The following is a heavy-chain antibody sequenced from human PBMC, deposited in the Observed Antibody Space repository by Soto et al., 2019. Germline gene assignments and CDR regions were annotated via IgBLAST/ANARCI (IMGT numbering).Heavy chain of an antibody. CDR1: GYNFGGFW. D-gene: IGHD3-10*01. J-gene: IGHJ3*02. V-gene: IGHV3-74*01. CDR3: AKDRGRPDAFNI. CDR2: IDNGGTNT. Sequence: PGGSLRLSCAGSGYNFGGFWIHWGRQAPGKGLVWVSRIDNGGTNTVYADAVKGRFTISRDNAKNTLYLQMNSLRAEDTAVYYCAKDRGRPDAFNIWGQGTMVPVSS.